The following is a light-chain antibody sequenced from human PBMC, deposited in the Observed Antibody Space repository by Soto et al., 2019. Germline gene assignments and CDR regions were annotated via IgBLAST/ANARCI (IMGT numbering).Light chain of an antibody. Sequence: EIVLTQSPGTLSLSPLEIATLSCMASQSVSSSYLAWYQQKPGQAPRLLIYGASSRATGIPDRFSGSGSETDFTLTISRLEPEDFAVYYCQQYGSSPPLTFGGGTKVYI. CDR1: QSVSSSY. J-gene: IGKJ4*01. CDR2: GAS. CDR3: QQYGSSPPLT. V-gene: IGKV3-20*01.